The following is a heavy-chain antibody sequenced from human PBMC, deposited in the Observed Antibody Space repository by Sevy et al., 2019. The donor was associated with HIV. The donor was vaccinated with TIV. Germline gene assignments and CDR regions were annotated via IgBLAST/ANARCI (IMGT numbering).Heavy chain of an antibody. V-gene: IGHV1-24*01. CDR1: GYTLTELS. CDR3: ATVPARITIFGVAKGGYYFDY. Sequence: ASVKVSCKVSGYTLTELSMHWVRQAPGKGLEWMGGLDPEDGETIYAQKFQGRVTMTEDTSTDTAYMELSSLRSEDTAVYYCATVPARITIFGVAKGGYYFDYWGQGTLVTVSS. J-gene: IGHJ4*02. CDR2: LDPEDGET. D-gene: IGHD3-3*01.